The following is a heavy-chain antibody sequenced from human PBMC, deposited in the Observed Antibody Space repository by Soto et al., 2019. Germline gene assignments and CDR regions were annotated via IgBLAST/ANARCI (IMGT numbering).Heavy chain of an antibody. CDR3: AKEYCDSSRCFLPDY. J-gene: IGHJ4*02. V-gene: IGHV1-18*01. CDR2: IDPKNGNT. CDR1: GYTFTTFG. Sequence: ASVKVSCKASGYTFTTFGISWVRQAPGQGLEWMGWIDPKNGNTKDAQKIQGRITMTTDTSTSTAYKELRSLRSDDTAVYYCAKEYCDSSRCFLPDYWGQGALVTVSS. D-gene: IGHD2-2*01.